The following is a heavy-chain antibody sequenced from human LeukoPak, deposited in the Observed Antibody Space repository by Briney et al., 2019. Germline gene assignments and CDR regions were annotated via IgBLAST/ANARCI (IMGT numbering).Heavy chain of an antibody. CDR3: ARVRERGIQLWHFDY. J-gene: IGHJ4*02. CDR2: IIPIFGTA. CDR1: GGTFSSYA. Sequence: SVKVSCKASGGTFSSYAISWVRQAPGQGLERMGGIIPIFGTANYAQKFQGRVTITADESTSTAYMELSSLRSEDTAVYYCARVRERGIQLWHFDYWGQGTLVTVSS. V-gene: IGHV1-69*01. D-gene: IGHD5-18*01.